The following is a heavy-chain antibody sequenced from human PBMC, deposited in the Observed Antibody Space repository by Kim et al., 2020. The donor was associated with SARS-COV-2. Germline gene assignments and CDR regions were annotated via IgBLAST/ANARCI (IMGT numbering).Heavy chain of an antibody. V-gene: IGHV3-23*01. CDR3: TTACIYTAMGFDY. Sequence: ADSLKGRFTTSRDNPKNTLNLQMNCLRAEDTAVYYCTTACIYTAMGFDYWGQGTLVTVSS. J-gene: IGHJ4*02. D-gene: IGHD5-18*01.